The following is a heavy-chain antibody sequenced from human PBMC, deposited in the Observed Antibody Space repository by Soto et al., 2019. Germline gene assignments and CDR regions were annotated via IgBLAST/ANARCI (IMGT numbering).Heavy chain of an antibody. V-gene: IGHV4-59*08. CDR3: ARLVHGGSLLWFGESFNHRPSNWFDP. J-gene: IGHJ5*02. Sequence: PSETLSLTCTVSGGSISSYYWSWIRQPPGKGLEWIGYIYYSGSTNYNPSLKSRVTISVDTSKNQFSLKLNSMTAADTAVYYCARLVHGGSLLWFGESFNHRPSNWFDPWGQGTLVTVSS. CDR2: IYYSGST. CDR1: GGSISSYY. D-gene: IGHD3-10*01.